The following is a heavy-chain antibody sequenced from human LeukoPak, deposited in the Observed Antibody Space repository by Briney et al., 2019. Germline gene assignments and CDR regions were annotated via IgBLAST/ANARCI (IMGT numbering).Heavy chain of an antibody. V-gene: IGHV3-33*01. Sequence: RPGGSLRLSCAASGFTFSSYGMHWVRQAPGKGLEWVAVIWYDGSNKYYADSVKGRFTISRDNSKNTLYLQMNSLRAEDTAVYYCARDSPRPGIAAAGWFDPWGQGTLVTVSS. CDR1: GFTFSSYG. J-gene: IGHJ5*02. CDR2: IWYDGSNK. D-gene: IGHD6-13*01. CDR3: ARDSPRPGIAAAGWFDP.